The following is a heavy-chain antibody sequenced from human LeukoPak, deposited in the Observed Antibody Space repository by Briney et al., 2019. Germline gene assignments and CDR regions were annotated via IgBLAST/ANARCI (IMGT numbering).Heavy chain of an antibody. CDR2: ISYDGSNK. Sequence: GGSLRLSCAASGFTFSSYGMHWGRQAPGKGLEWVAAISYDGSNKYYADSVKGRFTISRDNSKNPLYLQLNSQRADDTAVYYCEKGDWGGSGSYLGYWGQGTLVTVSS. CDR3: EKGDWGGSGSYLGY. D-gene: IGHD3-10*01. CDR1: GFTFSSYG. V-gene: IGHV3-30*18. J-gene: IGHJ4*02.